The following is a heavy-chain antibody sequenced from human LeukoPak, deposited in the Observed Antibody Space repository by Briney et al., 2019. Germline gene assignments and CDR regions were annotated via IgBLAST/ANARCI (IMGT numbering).Heavy chain of an antibody. V-gene: IGHV1-18*01. CDR1: GYTFTSYG. CDR2: ISAYNGNT. D-gene: IGHD3-10*01. Sequence: GASVKVSCKASGYTFTSYGISWVRQAPGQGLEWMGWISAYNGNTNYAQKLQGRVTMTTDTSTSTAYMELSSLRSEDTAVYYCARGARYYYGSGSYYKGALSYYMDVWGKGTTVTVSS. J-gene: IGHJ6*03. CDR3: ARGARYYYGSGSYYKGALSYYMDV.